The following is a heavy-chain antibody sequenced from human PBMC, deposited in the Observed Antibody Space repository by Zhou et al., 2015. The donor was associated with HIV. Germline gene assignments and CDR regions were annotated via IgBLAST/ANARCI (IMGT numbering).Heavy chain of an antibody. D-gene: IGHD3-10*01. CDR1: GGTFSSYA. CDR2: IIPIFGTA. J-gene: IGHJ6*03. V-gene: IGHV1-69*01. Sequence: QVQLVQSGAEVKKPGSSVKVSCKASGGTFSSYAISWVRQAPGQGLEWMGGIIPIFGTANYAQKFQGRVTITADESTSTAYMELSSLRSEDTAVYYCARDRDYYGSGSYYNEGRSIYYYMDVWGKGTTVTVSS. CDR3: ARDRDYYGSGSYYNEGRSIYYYMDV.